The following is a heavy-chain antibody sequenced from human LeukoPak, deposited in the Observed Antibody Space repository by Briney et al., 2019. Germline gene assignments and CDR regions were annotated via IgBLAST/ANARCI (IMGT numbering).Heavy chain of an antibody. J-gene: IGHJ4*02. CDR1: GFTSDDNG. V-gene: IGHV3-20*04. CDR3: ARGMVRGVTTLWY. D-gene: IGHD3-10*01. CDR2: INWNGGST. Sequence: GGSLRLSCAASGFTSDDNGMSGVRQAPGKGLEGVSGINWNGGSTGYADSLKGRFTISRANAKNSLYLQMHSLRAEDTALYYCARGMVRGVTTLWYWGQGTLVTVSS.